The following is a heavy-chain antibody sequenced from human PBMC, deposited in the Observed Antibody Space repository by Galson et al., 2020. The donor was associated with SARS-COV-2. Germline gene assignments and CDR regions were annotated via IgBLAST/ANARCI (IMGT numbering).Heavy chain of an antibody. D-gene: IGHD2-2*01. CDR2: NNPDSGAT. J-gene: IGHJ3*02. CDR3: TRSQPGAFDI. CDR1: GYTFTDSY. V-gene: IGHV1-2*02. Sequence: ASVKVSCKASGYTFTDSYIHWVRQAPGQGLDWVAWNNPDSGATNYAQKFQGRVTMTRDTSISTAYMDLIRLTSDDTAVYYCTRSQPGAFDIWGQGTMVTVSS.